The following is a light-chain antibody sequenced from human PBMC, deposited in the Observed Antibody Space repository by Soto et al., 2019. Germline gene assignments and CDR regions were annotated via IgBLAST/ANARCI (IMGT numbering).Light chain of an antibody. CDR2: DND. J-gene: IGLJ2*01. V-gene: IGLV1-51*01. CDR1: SSNIENNH. Sequence: QSVLTQPPSVSAAPGQRVTISCSGSSSNIENNHVSWYQQLPGAVSRLLIHDNDKRHSVIPYPFSGSKSGTSATLGITGLQSCHDSDYYCLSWASRLSADVFGWGPK. CDR3: LSWASRLSADV.